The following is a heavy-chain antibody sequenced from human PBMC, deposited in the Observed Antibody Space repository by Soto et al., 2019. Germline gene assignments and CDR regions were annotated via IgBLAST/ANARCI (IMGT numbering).Heavy chain of an antibody. CDR3: ARDCSGGSCYSEVDYYYGMDV. D-gene: IGHD2-15*01. CDR2: IYYSGST. CDR1: GGSVSSGSYY. Sequence: PSETLSLTCTVSGGSVSSGSYYWSWIRQPPGKGLEWIGYIYYSGSTNYKPSLKSRVTISVDTSKNQFSLKLSSVTAADTAVYYCARDCSGGSCYSEVDYYYGMDVWGQGTTVTVSS. J-gene: IGHJ6*02. V-gene: IGHV4-61*01.